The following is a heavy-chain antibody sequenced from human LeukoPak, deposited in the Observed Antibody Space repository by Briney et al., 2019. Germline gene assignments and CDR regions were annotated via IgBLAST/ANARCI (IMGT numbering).Heavy chain of an antibody. V-gene: IGHV1-69*01. D-gene: IGHD3-9*01. J-gene: IGHJ4*02. CDR3: ATGILTGYYGY. CDR2: IIPIFGTA. CDR1: GGAFSSYA. Sequence: GSSVKVSCKASGGAFSSYAISWVRQAPGQGLEWMGGIIPIFGTANYAQKFQGRVTTTADESTSTAYMELSSLRSEDTAVYYCATGILTGYYGYWGQGTLVTVSS.